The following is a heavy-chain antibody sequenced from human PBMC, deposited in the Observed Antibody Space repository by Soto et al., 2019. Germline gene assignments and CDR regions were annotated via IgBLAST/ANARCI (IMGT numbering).Heavy chain of an antibody. CDR1: GFTFSSYG. V-gene: IGHV3-33*01. CDR3: ARDSTIFGPPGPPNYFDY. D-gene: IGHD3-3*01. J-gene: IGHJ4*02. Sequence: LRLSCAASGFTFSSYGMHWVRQAPGKGLEWVAVIWYDGSNKYYADSVKGRFTISRDNSKNTLYLQMNSLRAEDTAVYYCARDSTIFGPPGPPNYFDYWGQGTLVTVSS. CDR2: IWYDGSNK.